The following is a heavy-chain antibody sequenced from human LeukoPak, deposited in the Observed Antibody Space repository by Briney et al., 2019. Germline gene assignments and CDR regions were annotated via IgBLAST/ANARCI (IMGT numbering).Heavy chain of an antibody. CDR3: ANHRSAFEF. CDR1: GFTFSSYE. CDR2: ISGSASGGIT. V-gene: IGHV3-23*01. J-gene: IGHJ4*02. Sequence: PGGSLRLSCAASGFTFSSYEMNWVRQAPGKGLEWVSAISGSASGGITNYADAVKGRFTISRDNYKNSLYLQMNSLRVEDTAVYYCANHRSAFEFWGQGTLVTVSS. D-gene: IGHD3-10*01.